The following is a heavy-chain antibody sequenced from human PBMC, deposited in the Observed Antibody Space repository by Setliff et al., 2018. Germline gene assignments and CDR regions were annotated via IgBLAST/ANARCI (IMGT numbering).Heavy chain of an antibody. CDR1: GYSISSGYY. CDR2: IYHSGST. D-gene: IGHD1-26*01. CDR3: ARVRWELYFDY. Sequence: SETLSLTCAVSGYSISSGYYWGWIRQPPGKGLEWIGSIYHSGSTYYNPSLKSRVTISVDTSKNQFSLKLSSVTAADTAVYYCARVRWELYFDYWGQGTLVTVSS. V-gene: IGHV4-38-2*01. J-gene: IGHJ4*02.